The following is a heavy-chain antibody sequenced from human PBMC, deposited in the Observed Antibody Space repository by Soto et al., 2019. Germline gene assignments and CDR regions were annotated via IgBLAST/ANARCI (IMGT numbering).Heavy chain of an antibody. Sequence: ASVKVSCKASGYSFTDYHIHWVRQAPEQGLEWLGRINPKSGGTSTAQKFQGWVTMTTDTSISTASMELTRLTSDDTAIYYCARGDSTDCSNGVCSFFYNHDMDVWGQGTTVTVSS. D-gene: IGHD2-8*01. CDR3: ARGDSTDCSNGVCSFFYNHDMDV. V-gene: IGHV1-2*04. CDR1: GYSFTDYH. CDR2: INPKSGGT. J-gene: IGHJ6*02.